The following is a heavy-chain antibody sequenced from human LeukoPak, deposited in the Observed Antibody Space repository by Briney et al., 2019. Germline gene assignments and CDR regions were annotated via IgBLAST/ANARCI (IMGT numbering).Heavy chain of an antibody. CDR2: ISSSGSTK. CDR1: GFTFSTYS. Sequence: PGGSLRLSCAASGFTFSTYSINWVRQAPGKGLEWVSYISSSGSTKYYADSVKGRFTISRDNAKNSVFLQMNSLRAEDTAVYYCARGGSSTSWYSYWGQGTLVTVSS. D-gene: IGHD6-13*01. J-gene: IGHJ4*02. V-gene: IGHV3-48*01. CDR3: ARGGSSTSWYSY.